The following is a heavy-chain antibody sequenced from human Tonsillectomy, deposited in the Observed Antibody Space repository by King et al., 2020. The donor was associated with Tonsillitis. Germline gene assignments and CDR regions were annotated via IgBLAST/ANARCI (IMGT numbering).Heavy chain of an antibody. CDR2: ISVFNGNT. V-gene: IGHV1-18*04. J-gene: IGHJ4*02. CDR3: ARDLQIAAAGDFPAY. CDR1: GYTFTSYG. D-gene: IGHD6-13*01. Sequence: QLVQSGAELKKPGASVTVSCKASGYTFTSYGINWVRQAPGQGLEWMGWISVFNGNTNYAQKLLGRVTMTTDTSTSTAYMELRSLRSDDTAVYYCARDLQIAAAGDFPAYWGQGTLVTVSS.